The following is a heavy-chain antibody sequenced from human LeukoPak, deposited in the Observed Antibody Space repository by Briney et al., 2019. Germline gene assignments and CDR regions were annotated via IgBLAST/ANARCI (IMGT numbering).Heavy chain of an antibody. J-gene: IGHJ4*02. CDR2: IYPGDSDT. CDR1: GYSFTSYW. V-gene: IGHV5-51*01. D-gene: IGHD2-2*01. CDR3: ARSRYCSSTSCPNPFFDY. Sequence: GESLQISCKGSGYSFTSYWIGWVRQMPGKGLEWMGIIYPGDSDTRYSPSFQGQVTISADKSISTAYLQWSSLKASDTAMYYCARSRYCSSTSCPNPFFDYWGQGTLVTVSS.